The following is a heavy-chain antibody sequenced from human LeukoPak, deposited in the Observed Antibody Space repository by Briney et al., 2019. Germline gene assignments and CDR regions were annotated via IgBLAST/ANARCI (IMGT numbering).Heavy chain of an antibody. V-gene: IGHV3-53*01. CDR1: GFTVSNNY. CDR2: TYSGGST. D-gene: IGHD2-21*01. Sequence: GESLRLSCAASGFTVSNNYMSWVRRAAGKWLEWVALTYSGGSTYYADSVKGRFTISRDNSKNTLPLQMKSLRAEDTAVYYCVRNSGELGAWGQGTLVTVSS. J-gene: IGHJ5*02. CDR3: VRNSGELGA.